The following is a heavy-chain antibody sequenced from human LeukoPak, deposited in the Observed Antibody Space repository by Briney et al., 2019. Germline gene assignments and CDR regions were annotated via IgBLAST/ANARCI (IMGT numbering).Heavy chain of an antibody. V-gene: IGHV4-59*01. CDR1: GGSISSYD. Sequence: SETLSLTCTVSGGSISSYDLSWMRQPPGKGLEWIGYISYNRNPNYNPSLKSRVTMSVDTSENLFSLKVTSVTAADTAVYYCAKATRWLAFDYWGLGTLVTVSS. CDR2: ISYNRNP. J-gene: IGHJ4*02. CDR3: AKATRWLAFDY. D-gene: IGHD6-19*01.